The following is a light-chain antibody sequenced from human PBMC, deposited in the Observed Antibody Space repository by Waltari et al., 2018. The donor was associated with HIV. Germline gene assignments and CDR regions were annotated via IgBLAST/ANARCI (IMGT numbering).Light chain of an antibody. CDR1: QTINDY. V-gene: IGKV1-39*01. Sequence: DIQMTQSPSSLSASVGDRVTITCRASQTINDYLNWYQQKPGRAPKLLIYGASTLERGVPSRFSGSGSGRHFTLTISSLQPEDFATYYCQQSYNMRTFGQGTKLDIK. J-gene: IGKJ2*02. CDR2: GAS. CDR3: QQSYNMRT.